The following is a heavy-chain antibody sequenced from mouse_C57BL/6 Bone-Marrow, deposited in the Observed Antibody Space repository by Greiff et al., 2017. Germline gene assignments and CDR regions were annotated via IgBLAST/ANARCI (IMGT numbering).Heavy chain of an antibody. CDR2: IYPGDGDT. D-gene: IGHD1-1*01. CDR3: ARRTPPYYYSGPYWYFDV. CDR1: GYAFSSSW. J-gene: IGHJ1*03. Sequence: QVQLQQSGPELVKPGASVKISCKASGYAFSSSWMNWVKQRPGKGLEWIGRIYPGDGDTNYNGKFKGKATLTADKSSSTAYMQLSSLTSEDSAVYFCARRTPPYYYSGPYWYFDVWGTGTTVTVSS. V-gene: IGHV1-82*01.